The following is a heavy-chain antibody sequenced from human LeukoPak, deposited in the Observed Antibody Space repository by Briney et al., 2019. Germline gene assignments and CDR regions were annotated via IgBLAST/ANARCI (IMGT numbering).Heavy chain of an antibody. CDR3: ARGWGIAAAGTVVDY. D-gene: IGHD6-13*01. Sequence: GGSLRLSCAASGFTFSSYSMSWVRQAPGKGLEWVSSISSSSSYIYYAYSVKGRFTISRDNAKNSLYLQMNSLRAEDTAVYYCARGWGIAAAGTVVDYWGQGTLVTVSS. V-gene: IGHV3-21*01. CDR1: GFTFSSYS. CDR2: ISSSSSYI. J-gene: IGHJ4*02.